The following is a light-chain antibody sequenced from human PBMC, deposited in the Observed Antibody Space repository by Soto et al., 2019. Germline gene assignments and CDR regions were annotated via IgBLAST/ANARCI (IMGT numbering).Light chain of an antibody. CDR1: HDINGR. J-gene: IGKJ4*01. Sequence: DVQMTQSPSSLSASVGDRVTITCRASHDINGRLAWYQQKPEKAPKSLIYGASILQSGVPSRFSGSASGTEFTLTINSLQPEDSASYYCQQYNIYPLTFGGGTKVEIK. CDR3: QQYNIYPLT. CDR2: GAS. V-gene: IGKV1D-16*01.